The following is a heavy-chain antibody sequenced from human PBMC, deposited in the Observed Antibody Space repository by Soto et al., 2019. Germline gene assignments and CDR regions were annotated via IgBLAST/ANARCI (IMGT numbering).Heavy chain of an antibody. Sequence: SETLSLTCAVSGGSINSRYWWSWVRQSPGKGLEWIGEIYHSGSTNYNPSLKSRVTISVDKSKNQFSLNLSSVTAADTAVYYCARDQNGSGNYYTRYFDYWGQGTLVTVSS. CDR3: ARDQNGSGNYYTRYFDY. CDR2: IYHSGST. J-gene: IGHJ4*02. V-gene: IGHV4-4*02. D-gene: IGHD3-10*01. CDR1: GGSINSRYW.